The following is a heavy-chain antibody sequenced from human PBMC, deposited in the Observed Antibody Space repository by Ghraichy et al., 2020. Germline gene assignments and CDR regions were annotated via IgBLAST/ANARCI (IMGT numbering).Heavy chain of an antibody. V-gene: IGHV3-21*01. Sequence: CAASGFTFSSYSMNWVRQAPGKGLEWVSSISSSSYIYYADSVKGRFTISRDNAKNSLYLQMNSLRAEDTAVYYCARGPVDTAMAFDYWGQGTLVTVSS. CDR3: ARGPVDTAMAFDY. CDR1: GFTFSSYS. D-gene: IGHD5-18*01. J-gene: IGHJ4*02. CDR2: ISSSSYI.